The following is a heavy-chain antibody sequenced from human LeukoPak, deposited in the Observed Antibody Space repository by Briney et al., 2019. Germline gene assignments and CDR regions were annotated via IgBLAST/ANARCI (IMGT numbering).Heavy chain of an antibody. D-gene: IGHD3-10*01. CDR3: ARLGPLWLGAFDI. Sequence: SETLSLTCTVSGYSISSGYYWGWIRQPPGQGLEWIGNIFHSGSTYYNPSLKSRVTISVDTSKNQFSLKLSSVTAADTAVYYCARLGPLWLGAFDIWGQGTMVTVSS. J-gene: IGHJ3*02. CDR1: GYSISSGYY. CDR2: IFHSGST. V-gene: IGHV4-38-2*02.